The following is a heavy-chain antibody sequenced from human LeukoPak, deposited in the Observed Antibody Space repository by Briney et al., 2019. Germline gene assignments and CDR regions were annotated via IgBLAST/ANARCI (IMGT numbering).Heavy chain of an antibody. CDR2: INPNSGGT. D-gene: IGHD6-13*01. J-gene: IGHJ3*02. Sequence: ASVKVSCKASGYTFTGYYMHWVRQAPGQGLEWMGWINPNSGGTNYAQKFQGRVTMTRDTSISTAYMELSRLRSDDTAVYYCARDYSSKLRAFDIWGQGTMVTVSS. V-gene: IGHV1-2*02. CDR1: GYTFTGYY. CDR3: ARDYSSKLRAFDI.